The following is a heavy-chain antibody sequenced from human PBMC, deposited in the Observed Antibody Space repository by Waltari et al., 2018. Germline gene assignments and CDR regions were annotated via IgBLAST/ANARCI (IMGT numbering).Heavy chain of an antibody. V-gene: IGHV4-39*01. CDR2: ISYSGTT. CDR3: ARGGVNYNNWFDP. J-gene: IGHJ5*02. CDR1: GVSLRDESSY. Sequence: QLRLQESGPGLVKPSETLSVTCIVSGVSLRDESSYWGWLRQSPEKGLEWIGHISYSGTTFYNPSLMSRVTLSVDTLKNQFSLEMTSLTAADTAVHYCARGGVNYNNWFDPWGQGTPVTVSS. D-gene: IGHD3-9*01.